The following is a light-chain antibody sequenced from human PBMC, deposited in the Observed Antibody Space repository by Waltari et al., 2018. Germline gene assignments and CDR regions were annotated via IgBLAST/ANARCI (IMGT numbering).Light chain of an antibody. CDR3: HSRKGSDNQVV. CDR1: SLRTSY. Sequence: SSELTQGPAVSVALGQPVKITCQGDSLRTSYASWYQVKPGQAPVLVLFGKDKRPSGIPDRISGYTSGTTSSLTITGAQAEDEADYYCHSRKGSDNQVVFGGGTKLTVL. J-gene: IGLJ3*02. CDR2: GKD. V-gene: IGLV3-19*01.